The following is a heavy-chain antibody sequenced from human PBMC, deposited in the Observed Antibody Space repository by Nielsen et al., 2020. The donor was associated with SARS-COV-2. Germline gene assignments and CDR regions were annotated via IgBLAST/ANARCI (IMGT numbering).Heavy chain of an antibody. V-gene: IGHV3-23*01. Sequence: VRQAPGKGLEWVSSISGSGDSTYSADSVKGRFTVSRDNSRSTLYLQMNSLRAADTAVYYCAKNWDDYVWGSYRYTDAPARSLYYWGQGTLVTVS. J-gene: IGHJ4*02. D-gene: IGHD3-16*02. CDR3: AKNWDDYVWGSYRYTDAPARSLYY. CDR2: ISGSGDST.